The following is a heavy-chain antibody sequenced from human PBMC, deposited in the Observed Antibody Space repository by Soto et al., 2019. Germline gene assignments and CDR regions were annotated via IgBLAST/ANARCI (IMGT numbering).Heavy chain of an antibody. J-gene: IGHJ4*02. CDR1: GFTFSSYG. CDR3: AKEQNGRGMGSSDLDY. D-gene: IGHD6-6*01. CDR2: ISYDGSNK. V-gene: IGHV3-30*18. Sequence: QVQLVESGGGVVQPGRSLRLSCAASGFTFSSYGMHWVRQAPGKGLEWVAVISYDGSNKYYADSVKGRFTISRDNSKNTLYLQMNSLRAEDTAVYYCAKEQNGRGMGSSDLDYWGQGTLVTVSS.